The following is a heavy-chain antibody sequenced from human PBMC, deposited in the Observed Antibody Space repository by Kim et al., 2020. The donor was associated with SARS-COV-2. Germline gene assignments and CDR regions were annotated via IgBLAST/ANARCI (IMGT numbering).Heavy chain of an antibody. D-gene: IGHD3-3*01. CDR1: GGSISSSSYY. CDR3: ARLRSGYSNFDY. J-gene: IGHJ4*02. V-gene: IGHV4-39*01. CDR2: IYYSGST. Sequence: SETLSLTCTVSGGSISSSSYYWGWIRQPPGKGLEWIGSIYYSGSTYYNPSLKSRVTISVDTSKNQFSLKLSSVTAADTAVYYCARLRSGYSNFDYWGQGT.